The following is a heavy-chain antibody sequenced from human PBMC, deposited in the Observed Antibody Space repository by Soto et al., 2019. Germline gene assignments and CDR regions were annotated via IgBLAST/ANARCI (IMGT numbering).Heavy chain of an antibody. D-gene: IGHD6-25*01. CDR3: ADSRYSSAF. CDR2: INHSGST. CDR1: GGSLSGYY. V-gene: IGHV4-34*01. Sequence: QVQLQQWGAGLLKPSETLSLTCGVYGGSLSGYYWTWIRQPPGKGLEWIGEINHSGSTHYNPSLKGRVTISVDPSKNQFSLNLSSVTAADTAVYYCADSRYSSAFWGQGTLVTVSS. J-gene: IGHJ4*02.